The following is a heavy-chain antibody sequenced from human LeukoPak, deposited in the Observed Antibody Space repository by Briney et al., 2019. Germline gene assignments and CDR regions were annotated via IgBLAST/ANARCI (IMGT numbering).Heavy chain of an antibody. Sequence: SETLSLTCAVYGGSFSGYYWSWIRQPPGEGLEWIGEINHSGSTNYNPSLKSRVTISVDTSKNQFSLKLSSVTAADTAVYYCARGQTEHYWGQGTLVTVSS. D-gene: IGHD1-26*01. V-gene: IGHV4-34*01. CDR1: GGSFSGYY. CDR2: INHSGST. CDR3: ARGQTEHY. J-gene: IGHJ4*02.